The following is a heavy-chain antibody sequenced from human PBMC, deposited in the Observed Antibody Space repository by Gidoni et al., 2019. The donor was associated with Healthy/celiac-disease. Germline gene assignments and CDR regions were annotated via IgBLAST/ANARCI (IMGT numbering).Heavy chain of an antibody. CDR2: IWYDGSNK. CDR1: GFTFSRYG. J-gene: IGHJ4*02. CDR3: ARAKYSSGWHDY. D-gene: IGHD6-19*01. V-gene: IGHV3-33*01. Sequence: QVQLVESGGGVVQPGRSLRLSCAASGFTFSRYGMHWVRQAPGKGLGWVAVIWYDGSNKYYADSVKGRFTISRDNSKNTLYLQMNSLRAEDTAVYYCARAKYSSGWHDYWGQGTLVTVSS.